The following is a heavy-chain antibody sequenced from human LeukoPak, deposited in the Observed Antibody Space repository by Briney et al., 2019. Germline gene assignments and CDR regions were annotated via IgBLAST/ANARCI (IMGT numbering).Heavy chain of an antibody. CDR2: IYSGGST. D-gene: IGHD3-22*01. CDR3: ASNYYDSSGYYYRY. Sequence: GGSLRLSCAASGFTVSSNYMSWVRQAPGKGLEWVSVIYSGGSTYYADSVKGRFTISRDKSKNTLYLQMNSLRAEDTAVYYCASNYYDSSGYYYRYWGQGTLVTVSS. J-gene: IGHJ4*02. V-gene: IGHV3-53*01. CDR1: GFTVSSNY.